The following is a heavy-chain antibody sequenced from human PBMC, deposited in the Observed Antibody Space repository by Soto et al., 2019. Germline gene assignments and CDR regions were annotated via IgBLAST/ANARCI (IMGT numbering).Heavy chain of an antibody. Sequence: QVQLVQSGPEVKKPGASVKVSCETYGYTFDRHGVSWVRQAPGQGLEWMGWISATNGNTDSAQKFQGRVTLTTDTSTSTAFLELRNLRSDDSAVYYCGRRSWNADYSSGIDYWGQGTQVTVSS. D-gene: IGHD3-10*01. CDR3: GRRSWNADYSSGIDY. CDR2: ISATNGNT. V-gene: IGHV1-18*01. CDR1: GYTFDRHG. J-gene: IGHJ4*02.